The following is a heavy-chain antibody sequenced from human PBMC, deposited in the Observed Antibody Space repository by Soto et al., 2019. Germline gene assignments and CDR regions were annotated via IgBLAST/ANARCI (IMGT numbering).Heavy chain of an antibody. CDR1: GYTFTSYG. D-gene: IGHD6-19*01. CDR3: ARGLWGIVVTQAFDI. V-gene: IGHV1-18*01. J-gene: IGHJ3*02. Sequence: ASVKVSCKASGYTFTSYGISWVRQAPGQGLEWMGWISAYNGNTNYAQKLQGRVTMTTDTSTSTAYMELRSLRAEDTAIYYCARGLWGIVVTQAFDIWGHGTMVTVS. CDR2: ISAYNGNT.